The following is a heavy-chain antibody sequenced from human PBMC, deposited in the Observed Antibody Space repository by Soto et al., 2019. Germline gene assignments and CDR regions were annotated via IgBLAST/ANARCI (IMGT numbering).Heavy chain of an antibody. CDR2: VYSGGGT. J-gene: IGHJ4*02. CDR3: ARGFGVTTNPPGH. D-gene: IGHD4-17*01. CDR1: GGSISSGGYS. V-gene: IGHV4-61*08. Sequence: SETLSLTCAVSGGSISSGGYSWSWIRQSPGKGLEWIGYVYSGGGTNYSPSFMGRVAISVDTSKNQFSLRLTSVTAADTAVYYCARGFGVTTNPPGHWGQGTLVTVSS.